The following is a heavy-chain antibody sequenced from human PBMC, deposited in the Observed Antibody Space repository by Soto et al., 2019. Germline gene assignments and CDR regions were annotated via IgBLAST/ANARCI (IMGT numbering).Heavy chain of an antibody. CDR1: GYSFTSYW. CDR2: IDPSDSYT. D-gene: IGHD1-26*01. V-gene: IGHV5-10-1*01. CDR3: ARHPRWSGSYYRGAHHYYYYGMDV. Sequence: PGESLKISCKGSGYSFTSYWISWVRQMPGKGLEWMGRIDPSDSYTNYSPSFQGHVTISADKSISTAYLQWSSLKASDTAMYYCARHPRWSGSYYRGAHHYYYYGMDVWGQGTTVTVSS. J-gene: IGHJ6*02.